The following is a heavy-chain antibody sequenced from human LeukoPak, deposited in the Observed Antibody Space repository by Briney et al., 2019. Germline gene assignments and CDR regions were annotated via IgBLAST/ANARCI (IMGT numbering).Heavy chain of an antibody. V-gene: IGHV3-7*03. CDR2: IQEDGKKE. D-gene: IGHD3-22*01. CDR3: ARGRSSGYWKFPFDY. CDR1: GFTFTKFW. J-gene: IGHJ4*02. Sequence: PGGSLRLSCEASGFTFTKFWMSWVRQAPGKGLEWVANIQEDGKKENYVDSVRGRFTISRDNSKNTLYLQMNSLRAEDTAVYYCARGRSSGYWKFPFDYWGQGTLVTVPS.